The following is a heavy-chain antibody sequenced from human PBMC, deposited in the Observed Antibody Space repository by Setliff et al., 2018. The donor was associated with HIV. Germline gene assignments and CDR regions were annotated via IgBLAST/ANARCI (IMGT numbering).Heavy chain of an antibody. CDR2: IYYTGTT. J-gene: IGHJ4*02. D-gene: IGHD2-21*01. CDR3: ARLKRDGTYFFDF. V-gene: IGHV4-39*01. Sequence: SETLSLTCTVSGGSISSSSYYWGWIRQPPGKGLEWIGSIYYTGTTNYNPSLKSRATISVETSKVQFSLKLNSVTVVDTAVYFCARLKRDGTYFFDFWGQGTLVTGSS. CDR1: GGSISSSSYY.